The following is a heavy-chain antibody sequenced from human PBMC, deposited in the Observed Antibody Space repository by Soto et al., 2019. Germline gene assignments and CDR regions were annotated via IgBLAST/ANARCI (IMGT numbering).Heavy chain of an antibody. D-gene: IGHD3-22*01. CDR1: GNSFTTYY. Sequence: ASVKVSCKASGNSFTTYYMHWARQAPGQGLEWMGIINPSGGRTTYAQKFQGRVTMTRDTSTSTFHMELSSLTSEDTAVYYCAGLYHYDSSGYYDYWGQGTPVTVSS. CDR3: AGLYHYDSSGYYDY. CDR2: INPSGGRT. J-gene: IGHJ4*02. V-gene: IGHV1-46*01.